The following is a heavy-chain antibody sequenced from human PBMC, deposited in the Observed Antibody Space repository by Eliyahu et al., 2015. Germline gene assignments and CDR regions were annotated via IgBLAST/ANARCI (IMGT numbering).Heavy chain of an antibody. CDR2: IKQDGSEK. D-gene: IGHD6-19*01. CDR1: GFTFSSYW. Sequence: EVQLVESGGGLVQPGGSLRLSCAASGFTFSSYWMSWVRQAPGKGLEWVANIKQDGSEKYYVDSVKGRFTISRDNAKNSLYLQMNSLRAEDTAVYYCARDRNRVLEWLVYDYWGQGTLVTVSS. V-gene: IGHV3-7*01. J-gene: IGHJ4*02. CDR3: ARDRNRVLEWLVYDY.